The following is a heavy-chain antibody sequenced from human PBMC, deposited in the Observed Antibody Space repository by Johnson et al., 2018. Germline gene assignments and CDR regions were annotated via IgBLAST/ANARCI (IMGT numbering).Heavy chain of an antibody. CDR1: GGTFSSYA. D-gene: IGHD6-19*01. Sequence: QVQLVESGAEVKKPGSSVKVSCKASGGTFSSYAISWVRQAPGQGLEWMGGIIPIFGTANYAQKFQGRVTITADDSTSAAYMELSGLRSEDTAVYYCARDPVEGAGKWVPFDIGGQGTMVTVSS. J-gene: IGHJ3*02. CDR2: IIPIFGTA. CDR3: ARDPVEGAGKWVPFDI. V-gene: IGHV1-69*01.